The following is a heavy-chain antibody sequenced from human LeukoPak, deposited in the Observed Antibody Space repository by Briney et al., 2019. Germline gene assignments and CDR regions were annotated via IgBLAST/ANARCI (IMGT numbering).Heavy chain of an antibody. Sequence: SETLSLTCAVYGGSFSGYYWSWIRQPPGKGLEWIGEINHSGSTNYNPSLKSRVTISVDTSKNQFSLKLSSVTAADTAVYYCARGDTLYYDFWSGYYTSKYFDYWGQGTLVTVSS. CDR1: GGSFSGYY. J-gene: IGHJ4*02. CDR2: INHSGST. D-gene: IGHD3-3*01. CDR3: ARGDTLYYDFWSGYYTSKYFDY. V-gene: IGHV4-34*01.